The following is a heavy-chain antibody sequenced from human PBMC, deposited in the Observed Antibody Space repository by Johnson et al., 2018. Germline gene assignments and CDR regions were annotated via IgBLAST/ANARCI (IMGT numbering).Heavy chain of an antibody. J-gene: IGHJ6*02. CDR2: ISSSSSYI. V-gene: IGHV3-21*01. D-gene: IGHD3-3*01. CDR3: ARDLRGATGYGMDV. Sequence: VQLVQSGGGLVKXGGSXRLXCAASGFTFSSYSMNWVRQAPGKGLEWVSSISSSSSYIYYADPVKGRFTNPRDNAKNSLYLQMNSLRAEDTAGYYCARDLRGATGYGMDVWGQGTTVTVSS. CDR1: GFTFSSYS.